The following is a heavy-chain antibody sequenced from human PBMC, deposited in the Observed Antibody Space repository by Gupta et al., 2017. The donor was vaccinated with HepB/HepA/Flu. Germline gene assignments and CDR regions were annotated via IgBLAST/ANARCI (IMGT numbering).Heavy chain of an antibody. Sequence: QVQLVPSGGEVRNPGSSVQLSSTASGYPFRNSGFTWIRQAPGQGLEWVGWITAYNGRTDYAQKFQGRVSMTTAPSTTTAYMERRSLRSDDAAVYYCGRWGPLYYYMDVWGKGTTVTVSS. V-gene: IGHV1-18*01. J-gene: IGHJ6*03. CDR3: GRWGPLYYYMDV. D-gene: IGHD3-16*01. CDR2: ITAYNGRT. CDR1: GYPFRNSG.